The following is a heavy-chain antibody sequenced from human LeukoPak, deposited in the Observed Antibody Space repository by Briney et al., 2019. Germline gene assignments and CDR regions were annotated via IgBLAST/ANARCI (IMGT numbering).Heavy chain of an antibody. CDR2: ISGSGGST. D-gene: IGHD6-19*01. V-gene: IGHV3-23*01. Sequence: GGSLRLSCAASGFTFSSYAMSWVRQAPGKGLEWVSAISGSGGSTYYADSVKGRFTISRDNSKNTLYLQTNSLRAEDTAVYYCAKDSIAVAGTRVNAFDIWGQGTMVTVSS. J-gene: IGHJ3*02. CDR3: AKDSIAVAGTRVNAFDI. CDR1: GFTFSSYA.